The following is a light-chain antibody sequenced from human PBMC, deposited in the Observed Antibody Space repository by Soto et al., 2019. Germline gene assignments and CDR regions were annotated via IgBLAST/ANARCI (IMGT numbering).Light chain of an antibody. CDR2: EVS. CDR3: SSYTSSSTFV. Sequence: QSALTQPPSVSGSPGQSVTISCTGTSSDVGSYNRVSWYQQPPGTAPKLMIYEVSSRPSGVPDRFSGSKSGNTASLTISGLQAEDEADYYCSSYTSSSTFVFGTATKVTVL. J-gene: IGLJ1*01. V-gene: IGLV2-18*02. CDR1: SSDVGSYNR.